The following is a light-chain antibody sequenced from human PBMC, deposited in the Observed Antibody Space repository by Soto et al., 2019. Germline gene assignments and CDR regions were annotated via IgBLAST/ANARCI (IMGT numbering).Light chain of an antibody. J-gene: IGKJ1*01. CDR3: QHDNSYSEA. CDR2: KAS. V-gene: IGKV1-5*03. CDR1: QTISSW. Sequence: DIQMTQSPSTVSGSVGDRVTITCRASQTISSWLAWYQQKPGKAPKLLIYKASTLKSGVPSRFSGSGSGTEFTLTISSLQPDDFATYYCQHDNSYSEAFGQVCIVDIK.